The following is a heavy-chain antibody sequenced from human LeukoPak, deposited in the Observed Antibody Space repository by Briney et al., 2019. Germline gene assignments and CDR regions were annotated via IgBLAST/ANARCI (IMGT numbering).Heavy chain of an antibody. CDR1: GGTFSSYA. CDR3: ARAADTAMVRRGFDY. J-gene: IGHJ4*02. Sequence: GASVKVSCKASGGTFSSYAISWVRQAPGQGLEWMGRIIPILGIANYAQKFQGRVTITADKSTSTAYMELSSLRSEDTAVYYCARAADTAMVRRGFDYWGQGTLVTVSS. D-gene: IGHD5-18*01. CDR2: IIPILGIA. V-gene: IGHV1-69*04.